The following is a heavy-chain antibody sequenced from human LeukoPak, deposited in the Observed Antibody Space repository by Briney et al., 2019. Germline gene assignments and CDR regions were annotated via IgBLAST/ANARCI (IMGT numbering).Heavy chain of an antibody. Sequence: SETLSLTCIVSGGXISNYYWSWIRQPPGKGLEWLGHIYSSGSTTYSPSLKSRVTMSVDTSKNQFSLKLTSVTAADTAVYYCARHGSDGTYPLDYWGQGALVTVSS. CDR2: IYSSGST. CDR1: GGXISNYY. D-gene: IGHD1-26*01. V-gene: IGHV4-59*08. J-gene: IGHJ4*02. CDR3: ARHGSDGTYPLDY.